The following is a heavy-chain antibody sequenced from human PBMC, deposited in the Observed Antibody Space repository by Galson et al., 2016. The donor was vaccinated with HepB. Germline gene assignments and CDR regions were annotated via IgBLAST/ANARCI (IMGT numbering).Heavy chain of an antibody. CDR1: GFIFSDHW. D-gene: IGHD2-2*01. Sequence: SLRLSCAASGFIFSDHWMSWVRQAPGKGLEWVANIKPDGNDKYYVYSVKGRFSIARDNAKNSLFLQMDSLIAEDTAVYYCARDVGYAWGQGTLVTVSS. J-gene: IGHJ4*02. V-gene: IGHV3-7*04. CDR2: IKPDGNDK. CDR3: ARDVGYA.